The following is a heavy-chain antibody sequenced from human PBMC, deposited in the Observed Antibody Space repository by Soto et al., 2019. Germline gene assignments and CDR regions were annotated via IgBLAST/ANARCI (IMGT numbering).Heavy chain of an antibody. V-gene: IGHV3-53*01. CDR1: GFTFSKAY. D-gene: IGHD2-21*01. J-gene: IGHJ4*02. Sequence: PGGSLRLSCAASGFTFSKAYMSWVRQSPGNGLEWVSTFTRAGGTHYADSVKGRFTISRDNSNNMLFLQMNSLRAEDTALYYCAREFAPGSPNYDYWGLGTLVTVSS. CDR2: FTRAGGT. CDR3: AREFAPGSPNYDY.